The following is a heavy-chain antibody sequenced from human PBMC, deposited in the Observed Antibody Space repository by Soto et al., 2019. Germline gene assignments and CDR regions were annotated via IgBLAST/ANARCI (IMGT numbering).Heavy chain of an antibody. CDR3: ARGPRRYCSSTSCYMLNFDY. CDR1: GYTFTSYA. J-gene: IGHJ4*02. CDR2: INAGNGNT. V-gene: IGHV1-3*01. Sequence: QVQLVQSGAEVKKPGASVKVSCKASGYTFTSYAMHWVRQAPGQRLEWMGWINAGNGNTKYSQKFQGRVTITRDTSASTAYMELSSLRSADTAVYYCARGPRRYCSSTSCYMLNFDYWGQGTLVTVSS. D-gene: IGHD2-2*02.